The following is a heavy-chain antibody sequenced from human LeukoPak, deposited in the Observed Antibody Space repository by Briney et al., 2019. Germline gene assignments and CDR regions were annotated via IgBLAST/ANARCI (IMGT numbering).Heavy chain of an antibody. V-gene: IGHV3-30*01. CDR3: ARVPTVTFFDY. J-gene: IGHJ4*02. Sequence: DSVKGRFTISRDNSKNTLYLQMNSLRTEDTAVYYCARVPTVTFFDYWGQGTLVTVSS. D-gene: IGHD4-17*01.